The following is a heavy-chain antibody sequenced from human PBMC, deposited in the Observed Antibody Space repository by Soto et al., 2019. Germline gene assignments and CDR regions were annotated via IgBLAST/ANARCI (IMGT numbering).Heavy chain of an antibody. CDR3: ARDITRGDTY. CDR1: GFTVSSYG. J-gene: IGHJ4*02. D-gene: IGHD1-26*01. Sequence: QVQLVEFGGGEVQPGRSLRLSCAASGFTVSSYGMHWVRQAPGKGLEWVAVMWYDGSKTYYADSVKGRFTISKDNSKNTLYLQMDSVRAEDTAVYYCARDITRGDTYWGQGTLVTVSS. CDR2: MWYDGSKT. V-gene: IGHV3-33*01.